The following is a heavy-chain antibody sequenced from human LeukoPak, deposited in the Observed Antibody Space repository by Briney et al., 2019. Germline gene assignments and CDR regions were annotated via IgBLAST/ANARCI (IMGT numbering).Heavy chain of an antibody. CDR3: ARAGDTATFDY. CDR1: GFTFSSYW. D-gene: IGHD5-18*01. J-gene: IGHJ4*02. Sequence: GGPLRLSCAASGFTFSSYWMSWVRQAPGKGLEWVANIKQDGSEKYYVDSVKGRFTISRDNAKNSLYLQMNSLRAEDTAVYYCARAGDTATFDYWGQGTLVTVSS. V-gene: IGHV3-7*01. CDR2: IKQDGSEK.